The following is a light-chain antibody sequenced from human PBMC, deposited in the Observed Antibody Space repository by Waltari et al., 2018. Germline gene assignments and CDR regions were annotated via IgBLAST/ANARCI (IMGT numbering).Light chain of an antibody. V-gene: IGLV2-14*01. Sequence: QSALTQPASVSGSPGQSITISCTGTSSAVGGYNYFSWYQQRPGKAPKLIIYEVNNRPSGVSNRLSGSKSGHTASLTISGLQPEDEADYYCSSYRTTNTWVFGGGTKLTVL. CDR1: SSAVGGYNY. CDR3: SSYRTTNTWV. CDR2: EVN. J-gene: IGLJ3*02.